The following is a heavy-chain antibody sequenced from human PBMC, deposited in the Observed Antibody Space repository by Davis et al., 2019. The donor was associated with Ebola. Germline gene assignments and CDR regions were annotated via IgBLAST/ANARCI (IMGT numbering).Heavy chain of an antibody. V-gene: IGHV3-7*01. CDR1: QFNFTGAW. Sequence: PGGSLRLSCAGSQFNFTGAWMNWVRQAPGKGLEWVASTNPDASEKYYVDSVKGRFTISRDNSKNTLYLQMNSLRVEDTAVYNCASGLYGDYSDGYWGQGTLVTVSS. CDR2: TNPDASEK. J-gene: IGHJ4*02. D-gene: IGHD4-17*01. CDR3: ASGLYGDYSDGY.